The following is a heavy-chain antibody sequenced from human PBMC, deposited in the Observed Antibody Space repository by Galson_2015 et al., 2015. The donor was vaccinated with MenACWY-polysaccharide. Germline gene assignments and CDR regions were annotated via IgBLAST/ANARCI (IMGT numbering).Heavy chain of an antibody. V-gene: IGHV3-23*01. J-gene: IGHJ5*02. CDR3: AKDSTDFWSVAGRFDH. CDR2: IRSSGTNT. Sequence: SLRLSCAASGLTFRSSGMHWVCQAPGKGLEWVSAIRSSGTNTYYADSVKGRLTISRDNSKNTLYLQMNSLRAEDTAVYYCAKDSTDFWSVAGRFDHWGQGTLVTVSS. D-gene: IGHD3-3*01. CDR1: GLTFRSSG.